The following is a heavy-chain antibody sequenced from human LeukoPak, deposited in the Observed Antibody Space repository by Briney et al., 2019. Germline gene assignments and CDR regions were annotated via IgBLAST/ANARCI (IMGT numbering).Heavy chain of an antibody. J-gene: IGHJ4*02. CDR2: IYYSGST. CDR3: ARESYYGSGSLFPFDY. CDR1: GGSISSYY. Sequence: SETLSLTCTVSGGSISSYYWGWIRQPPGKGLEWIGSIYYSGSTYYNPSLKSRVTISVDTSKNQFSLKLSSVTAADTAVYYCARESYYGSGSLFPFDYWGQGALVTVSS. D-gene: IGHD3-10*01. V-gene: IGHV4-39*07.